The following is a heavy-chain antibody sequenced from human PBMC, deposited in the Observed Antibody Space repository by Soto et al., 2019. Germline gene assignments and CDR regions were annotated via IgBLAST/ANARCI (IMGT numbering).Heavy chain of an antibody. J-gene: IGHJ5*02. CDR2: IDPSDSYT. V-gene: IGHV5-10-1*01. CDR3: ARHAGGRYTWFDP. Sequence: EVQLVPSGAEVKKPGESLRISCKGSGYSFTSYWISWVRQMPGKGLEWMGRIDPSDSYTNYSPSFQGHVTISADKSISTACLQCSSLTPSPTAMYYCARHAGGRYTWFDPWGQGTLVTVSS. CDR1: GYSFTSYW. D-gene: IGHD6-19*01.